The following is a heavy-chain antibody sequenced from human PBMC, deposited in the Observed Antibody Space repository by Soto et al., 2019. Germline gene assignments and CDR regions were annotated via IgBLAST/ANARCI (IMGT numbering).Heavy chain of an antibody. V-gene: IGHV4-34*01. J-gene: IGHJ6*02. CDR2: INHSGST. CDR3: AKMSGGSYYCYYYGMDV. Sequence: QVQLQQWGAGLLKPSETLSLTCAVYGGSFSGYYWSWIRQPPGKGREWIGEINHSGSTNSNPSLKRRVTISVATAKNQCSLKLSSVTAADTAVYHCAKMSGGSYYCYYYGMDVWGQGTTVTVSS. CDR1: GGSFSGYY. D-gene: IGHD1-26*01.